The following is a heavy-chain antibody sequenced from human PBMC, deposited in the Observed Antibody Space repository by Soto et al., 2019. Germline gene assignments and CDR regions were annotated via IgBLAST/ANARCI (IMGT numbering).Heavy chain of an antibody. J-gene: IGHJ4*02. Sequence: QVQLVESGGGVVQPGRSLRLSCAASGFPFTTYGMHWVREGPGKGLEWVAVISYDGSNKYYADSVKGRFTISRDNSKNKPYLQMNRLRHEDTALYYCVGGQYYFDSRGQGTLVTVSS. CDR1: GFPFTTYG. CDR3: VGGQYYFDS. CDR2: ISYDGSNK. D-gene: IGHD3-10*01. V-gene: IGHV3-30*03.